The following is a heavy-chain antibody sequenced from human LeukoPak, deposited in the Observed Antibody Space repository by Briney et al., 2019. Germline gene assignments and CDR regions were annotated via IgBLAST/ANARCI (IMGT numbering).Heavy chain of an antibody. V-gene: IGHV3-48*01. CDR3: ARYDSSGLDY. D-gene: IGHD3-22*01. J-gene: IGHJ4*02. Sequence: QTGGSLRLSCAVSGFTFRSYSMSWVRQAPGKGLEWVSYVSGGSSTIYYADSVKGRFTISRDNAKNSLYLQMNSLRAEDTAVYYCARYDSSGLDYWGQGTLVTVSS. CDR1: GFTFRSYS. CDR2: VSGGSSTI.